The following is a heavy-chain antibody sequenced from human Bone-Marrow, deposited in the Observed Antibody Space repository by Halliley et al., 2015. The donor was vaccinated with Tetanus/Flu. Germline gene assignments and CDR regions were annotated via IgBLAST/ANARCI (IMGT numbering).Heavy chain of an antibody. CDR3: ARLELDWYFDV. CDR2: IDPSCSYT. J-gene: IGHJ2*01. V-gene: IGHV5-10-1*01. D-gene: IGHD1-7*01. Sequence: LEWMGRIDPSCSYTGYSPSFQGLITITADKSISPAYVQWNSLRASDTAMCYCARLELDWYFDVWGLGAPVTVSS.